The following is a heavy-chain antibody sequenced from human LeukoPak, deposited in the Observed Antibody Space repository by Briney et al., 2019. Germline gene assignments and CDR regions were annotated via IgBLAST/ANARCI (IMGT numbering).Heavy chain of an antibody. Sequence: GGSLRLSCAASAFSLNAYNMNWVRQAPGKGLEWVSSISYTGTYIYYADSVKGRFTISRDNAKNTLYLQMNSLRAEDTAVYYCGRGFSIVPAGIPDYWGLGTLVTVSS. D-gene: IGHD2-2*02. V-gene: IGHV3-21*01. J-gene: IGHJ4*02. CDR3: GRGFSIVPAGIPDY. CDR1: AFSLNAYN. CDR2: ISYTGTYI.